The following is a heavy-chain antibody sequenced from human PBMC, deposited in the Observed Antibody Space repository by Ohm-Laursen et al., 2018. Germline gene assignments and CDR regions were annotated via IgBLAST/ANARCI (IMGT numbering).Heavy chain of an antibody. CDR2: IYTSGST. D-gene: IGHD3-16*01. V-gene: IGHV4-4*07. Sequence: SETLSLTCTVSGGSISSYYWSWIRQPAGKGLEWIGRIYTSGSTNYNPSLKSRVTMSVDTSKNQFSLKLSSVTAADTAVYYCAKDHLYQTNMIPHQGVGDGMDVWGQGTTVTVSS. CDR3: AKDHLYQTNMIPHQGVGDGMDV. CDR1: GGSISSYY. J-gene: IGHJ6*02.